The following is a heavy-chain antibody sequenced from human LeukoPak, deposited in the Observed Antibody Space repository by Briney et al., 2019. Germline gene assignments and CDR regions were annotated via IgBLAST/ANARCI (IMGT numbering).Heavy chain of an antibody. J-gene: IGHJ4*02. CDR2: IYYSGST. Sequence: PSQTLSLTCTVSGGSISSGGYYWSWIRQHPGKGLEWIGYIYYSGSTYYNPSLKSRVTISVDTSKNQFSLKLSSVTAADTAVYYCARDALYCSGGSSYSDGLDYWGQGTLVTVSS. V-gene: IGHV4-31*03. CDR3: ARDALYCSGGSSYSDGLDY. CDR1: GGSISSGGYY. D-gene: IGHD2-15*01.